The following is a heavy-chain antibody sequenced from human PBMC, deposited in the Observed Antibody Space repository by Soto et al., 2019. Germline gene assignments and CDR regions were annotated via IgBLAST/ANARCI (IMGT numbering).Heavy chain of an antibody. J-gene: IGHJ4*02. CDR1: GGSLSSSSYY. V-gene: IGHV4-39*01. Sequence: PSETLSLTCTVSGGSLSSSSYYWAWIRQPPGKRLEWIGSIYFAGVTYYNPSLKSRLTIFEDTPKNQFSLKLNSVTATDTAVYFFARGGKHNSMIREIDFCSQRNLVTVSS. D-gene: IGHD3-16*01. CDR3: ARGGKHNSMIREIDF. CDR2: IYFAGVT.